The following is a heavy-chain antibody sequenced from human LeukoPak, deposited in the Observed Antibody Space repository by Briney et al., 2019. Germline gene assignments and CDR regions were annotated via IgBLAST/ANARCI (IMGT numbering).Heavy chain of an antibody. CDR1: GFTFSNAW. Sequence: PGGSLRLSCAASGFTFSNAWMTWVRQAPGKGLEWVANIEQDGSEKYYVDSVKGRFTISRGNAKNSLYLQMNSLRAEDTAVYYCARETYSGRYFFDYWGQGTLVTVSS. J-gene: IGHJ4*02. CDR2: IEQDGSEK. CDR3: ARETYSGRYFFDY. V-gene: IGHV3-7*03. D-gene: IGHD1-26*01.